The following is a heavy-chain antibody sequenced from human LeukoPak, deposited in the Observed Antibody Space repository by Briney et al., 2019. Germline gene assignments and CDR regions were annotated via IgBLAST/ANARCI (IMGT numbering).Heavy chain of an antibody. V-gene: IGHV1-69*05. CDR2: IIPIFGTA. J-gene: IGHJ4*02. CDR1: GGTFSSYA. Sequence: SVKVSCKASGGTFSSYAISWVRQAPGQGLKWMGGIIPIFGTANYAQKFQGRVTITTDESTSTAYMELSSLRSEGTAVYYCARDHEVLGLGYWGQGTLVTVSS. D-gene: IGHD3-16*01. CDR3: ARDHEVLGLGY.